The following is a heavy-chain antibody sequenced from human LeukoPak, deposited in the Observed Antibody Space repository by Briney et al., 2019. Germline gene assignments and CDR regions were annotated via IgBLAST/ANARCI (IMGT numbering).Heavy chain of an antibody. D-gene: IGHD2-15*01. CDR1: GGSISSYY. J-gene: IGHJ5*02. CDR3: AGQNHCSGGSCYSGLRHWFDP. CDR2: IYYSGST. Sequence: SETLSLTCTVSGGSISSYYWSWIRQPPGKGLEWIGYIYYSGSTNYNPSLKSRVTISVDTSKNQFSLKLSSVTAADTAVYYCAGQNHCSGGSCYSGLRHWFDPWGQGTLVTVSS. V-gene: IGHV4-59*01.